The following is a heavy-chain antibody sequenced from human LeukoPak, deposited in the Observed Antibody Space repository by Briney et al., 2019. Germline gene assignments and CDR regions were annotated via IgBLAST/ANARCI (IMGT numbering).Heavy chain of an antibody. V-gene: IGHV4-59*08. CDR3: ARQFDP. J-gene: IGHJ5*02. Sequence: SETLSLTCTVSGASFSNYYWSWIRQPPGKGLEWIGHIYSSGSTNYNPSLKSRLTISLDTSKNQFSLKLRSVTAADTAVYYCARQFDPWGQGILVTVS. CDR2: IYSSGST. CDR1: GASFSNYY.